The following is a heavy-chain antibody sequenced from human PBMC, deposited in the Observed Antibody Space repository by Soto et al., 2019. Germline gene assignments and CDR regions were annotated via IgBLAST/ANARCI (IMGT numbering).Heavy chain of an antibody. Sequence: SETLSLTCAVSGVTISTYYCSWSRQPPGKGLEWIGYNYHSGTTNYNPSLNSRVTISVDTSKNQFSLRLTSVTAADTAIDYCVREAYIGYGHAIDHWGQGILVTVSS. D-gene: IGHD5-12*01. V-gene: IGHV4-59*01. J-gene: IGHJ4*02. CDR2: NYHSGTT. CDR1: GVTISTYY. CDR3: VREAYIGYGHAIDH.